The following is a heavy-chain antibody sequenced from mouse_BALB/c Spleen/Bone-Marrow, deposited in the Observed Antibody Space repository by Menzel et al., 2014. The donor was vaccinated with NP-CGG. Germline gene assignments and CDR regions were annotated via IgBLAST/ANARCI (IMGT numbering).Heavy chain of an antibody. CDR1: GYTFTSYW. CDR2: IYPGDGDT. D-gene: IGHD1-2*01. J-gene: IGHJ4*01. V-gene: IGHV1-87*01. CDR3: ARRDYGIRENYYAMDY. Sequence: QQSGAELARPGASVKLTCKASGYTFTSYWMQWVKQRPGQGLEWIGAIYPGDGDTRYTQKFKGKATLTADKSSSTAYMQLSSLASEDSAVYYCARRDYGIRENYYAMDYWGQGTSVTVSS.